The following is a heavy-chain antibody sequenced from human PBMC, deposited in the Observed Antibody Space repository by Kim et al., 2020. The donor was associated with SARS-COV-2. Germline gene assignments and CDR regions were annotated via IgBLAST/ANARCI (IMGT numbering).Heavy chain of an antibody. CDR2: ISSSSSYI. Sequence: GGSLRLSCAASGFTFSSYSMNWVRQAPGKGLEWVSSISSSSSYIYYADSVKGRFTISRDNAKNSLYLQMNSLRAEDTAVYYCARGQLLRFLEWLFESAFDIWGQGTMVTVSS. D-gene: IGHD3-3*01. J-gene: IGHJ3*02. CDR3: ARGQLLRFLEWLFESAFDI. CDR1: GFTFSSYS. V-gene: IGHV3-21*01.